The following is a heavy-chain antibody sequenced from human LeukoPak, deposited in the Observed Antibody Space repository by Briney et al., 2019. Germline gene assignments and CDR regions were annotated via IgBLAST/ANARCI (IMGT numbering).Heavy chain of an antibody. CDR1: GYTFTGYY. D-gene: IGHD6-13*01. V-gene: IGHV1-2*02. J-gene: IGHJ4*02. Sequence: SSVKVSCKASGYTFTGYYMHWVRQAPGQGLEWMGWINPNSGGTNYAQKFQGRVTMTRDTSISTAYMELSRLRSDDTAVYYCARFPSSRRPSDYWGQGTLVTVSS. CDR3: ARFPSSRRPSDY. CDR2: INPNSGGT.